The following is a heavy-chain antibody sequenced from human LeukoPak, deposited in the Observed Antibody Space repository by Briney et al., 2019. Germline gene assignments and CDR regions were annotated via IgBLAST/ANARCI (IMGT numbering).Heavy chain of an antibody. CDR3: ARESADSNPYYGMDV. Sequence: SETLSLTCTVSGGSISSYYWSWIRQPPGKGLEWIGYIYYSGSTNYNPSLKSRVTISVDTSKNQFSLKLSSVTAADTAVYYCARESADSNPYYGMDVWSQGTTVTVSS. D-gene: IGHD4-11*01. J-gene: IGHJ6*02. CDR1: GGSISSYY. V-gene: IGHV4-59*01. CDR2: IYYSGST.